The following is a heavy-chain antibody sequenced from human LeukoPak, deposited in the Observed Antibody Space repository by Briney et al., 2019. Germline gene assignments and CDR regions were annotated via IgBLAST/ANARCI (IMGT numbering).Heavy chain of an antibody. J-gene: IGHJ4*02. V-gene: IGHV3-66*01. CDR3: ARDDHYYDSSGYYGAWDY. CDR1: GFTVSSNY. CDR2: IYSGGST. Sequence: QSGGSLRLSCAASGFTVSSNYMSWVRQAPGKGLEWVSVIYSGGSTYYADSVKGRFTISRDNSKNTLYLQMNSLRAEDTAVYYCARDDHYYDSSGYYGAWDYWGQGTLVTVSS. D-gene: IGHD3-22*01.